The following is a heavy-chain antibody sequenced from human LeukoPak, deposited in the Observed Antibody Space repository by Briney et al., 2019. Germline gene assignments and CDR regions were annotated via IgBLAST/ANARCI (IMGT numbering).Heavy chain of an antibody. V-gene: IGHV3-23*01. D-gene: IGHD2-15*01. J-gene: IGHJ4*02. CDR3: AKDLRDIVVVVAAAPFDY. CDR2: ISGSGGST. CDR1: GFTFSSYA. Sequence: GTSLRLSCAASGFTFSSYAMSWVRQAPGKGLEWVSAISGSGGSTYYADSVKGRFTISRDNSKNTLYLQMNSLRAEDTAVYYCAKDLRDIVVVVAAAPFDYWGQGTLVTVSS.